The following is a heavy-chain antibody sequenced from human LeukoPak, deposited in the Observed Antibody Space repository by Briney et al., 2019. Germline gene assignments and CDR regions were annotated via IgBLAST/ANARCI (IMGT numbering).Heavy chain of an antibody. V-gene: IGHV3-21*01. CDR2: ISSSSSYI. CDR1: GFTFSSYS. D-gene: IGHD3-22*01. J-gene: IGHJ4*02. Sequence: GGSLRLSCAASGFTFSSYSMNWVRQAPGKGLEWVSSISSSSSYIYCADSVKGRFTISRDNAKNSLYLQMNSLRAEDTAVYYCARDPVEYYYDSSGFDYWGQGTLVTVSS. CDR3: ARDPVEYYYDSSGFDY.